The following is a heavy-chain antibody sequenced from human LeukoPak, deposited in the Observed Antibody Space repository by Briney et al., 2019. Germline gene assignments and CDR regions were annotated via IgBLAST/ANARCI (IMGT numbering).Heavy chain of an antibody. J-gene: IGHJ4*02. V-gene: IGHV4-59*12. Sequence: SETLSLTCTVSNGSISDYYWSWIRQPPGKGLEWIGYVYHSGGTNYNPSLKSRVTISIDTSKNQFSLKLSSVTAADTAVYYCAREAMTGYYIDYWGQGTLVTVSS. D-gene: IGHD3-9*01. CDR2: VYHSGGT. CDR1: NGSISDYY. CDR3: AREAMTGYYIDY.